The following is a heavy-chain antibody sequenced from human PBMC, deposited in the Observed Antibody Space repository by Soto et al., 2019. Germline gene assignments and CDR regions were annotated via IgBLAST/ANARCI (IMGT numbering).Heavy chain of an antibody. Sequence: SSVKVSCKASGGTFSSYAISWVRQAPGQGLEWMGGIIPIFGTANYAQKFQGRVTITADESTSTAYIELSSLRSEDTAVYYCARHFTPYCTNGVCSYYYYGMDVWGQGTTVTVSS. J-gene: IGHJ6*02. V-gene: IGHV1-69*13. CDR1: GGTFSSYA. D-gene: IGHD2-8*01. CDR3: ARHFTPYCTNGVCSYYYYGMDV. CDR2: IIPIFGTA.